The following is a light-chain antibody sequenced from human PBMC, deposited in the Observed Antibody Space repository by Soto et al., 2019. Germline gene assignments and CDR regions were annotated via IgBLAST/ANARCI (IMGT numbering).Light chain of an antibody. CDR2: SNN. CDR1: SSNIGSNY. V-gene: IGLV1-44*01. CDR3: AAWDDSLNGPV. J-gene: IGLJ2*01. Sequence: QSVLTQPPSASGTPGQRVTISCSGSSSNIGSNYVYWYQHLPGTAPKLLMYSNNQRPSGVPDRFSGSKSGTSASLAISGLQSEDEADYYCAAWDDSLNGPVFGGGTKLTVL.